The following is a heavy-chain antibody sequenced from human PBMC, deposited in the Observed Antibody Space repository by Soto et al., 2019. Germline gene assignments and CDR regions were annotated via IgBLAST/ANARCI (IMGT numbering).Heavy chain of an antibody. J-gene: IGHJ4*02. CDR1: GGSFSGYY. CDR3: AREGRSSSWYDNYFDY. V-gene: IGHV4-34*01. D-gene: IGHD6-13*01. CDR2: INHSGST. Sequence: QVQLQQWGAGLLKPSETLSLTCAVYGGSFSGYYWSWIRQPPGKGLEWIGEINHSGSTNYNPSLKRRVTISVDTSKNQFSLKLSSVTAADTAVYYCAREGRSSSWYDNYFDYWGQGTLVTVSS.